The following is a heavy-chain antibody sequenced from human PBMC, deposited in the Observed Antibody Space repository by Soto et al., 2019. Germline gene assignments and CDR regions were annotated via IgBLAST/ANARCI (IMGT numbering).Heavy chain of an antibody. CDR2: IWYDGSNK. V-gene: IGHV3-33*01. J-gene: IGHJ4*02. D-gene: IGHD5-18*01. Sequence: QVQLVESGGGVVQPGRSLRLSCAASGFTFSSYGMHWVRQAPGKGLEWVAVIWYDGSNKYYAESVKGRFTISRDNSKNTLYLQINSLSAEDTAVYYWARVTLDYGDVPDTAMVGPGGFPDYWLQGTLVTVSS. CDR3: ARVTLDYGDVPDTAMVGPGGFPDY. CDR1: GFTFSSYG.